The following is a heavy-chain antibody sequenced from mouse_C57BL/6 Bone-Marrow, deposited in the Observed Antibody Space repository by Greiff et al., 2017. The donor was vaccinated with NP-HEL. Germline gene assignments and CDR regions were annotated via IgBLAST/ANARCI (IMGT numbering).Heavy chain of an antibody. Sequence: DVMLVESGGGLVQPKGSLKLSCAASGFSFNTYAMNWVRQAPGKGLEWVARIRSKSNNYATYYADSVKDRFTISRDDSESMLYLQMNNLKTEDTAMYYCVRHGGFYYAMDYWGQGTSVTVSS. V-gene: IGHV10-1*01. CDR3: VRHGGFYYAMDY. CDR2: IRSKSNNYAT. J-gene: IGHJ4*01. CDR1: GFSFNTYA.